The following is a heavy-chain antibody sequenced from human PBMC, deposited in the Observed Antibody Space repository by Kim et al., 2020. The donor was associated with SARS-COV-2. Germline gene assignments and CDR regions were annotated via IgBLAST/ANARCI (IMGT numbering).Heavy chain of an antibody. CDR1: GFTFSSYG. CDR3: AREGPWGWYFDL. D-gene: IGHD3-16*01. V-gene: IGHV3-33*01. Sequence: GGSLRLSCAASGFTFSSYGMHWVRQAPGKGLEWVAVIWYDGSNKYYADSVKGRFTISRDNSKNTLYLQMNSLRAEDTAVYYCAREGPWGWYFDLWGRGTLVTVSS. J-gene: IGHJ2*01. CDR2: IWYDGSNK.